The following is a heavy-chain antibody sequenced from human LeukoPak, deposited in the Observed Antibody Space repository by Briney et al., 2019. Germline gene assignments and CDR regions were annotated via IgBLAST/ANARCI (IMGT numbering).Heavy chain of an antibody. CDR3: AKDRSGSYSQGLDY. D-gene: IGHD1-26*01. Sequence: PGGSLRLSCAASGFIFSSYGMHWVRQAPGKGLEWVAFTRYDGSNKYYADSVKGRFTTSRDNSKNTLYLQMNSLRAEDTAVYHCAKDRSGSYSQGLDYWGQGTLVTVSS. J-gene: IGHJ4*02. CDR2: TRYDGSNK. CDR1: GFIFSSYG. V-gene: IGHV3-30*02.